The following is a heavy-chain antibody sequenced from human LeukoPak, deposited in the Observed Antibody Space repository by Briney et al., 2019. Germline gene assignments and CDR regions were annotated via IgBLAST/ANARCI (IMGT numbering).Heavy chain of an antibody. J-gene: IGHJ5*02. Sequence: GGSLRLSCAASGFTFSSYSMNWVRQAPGKGLEWVSSISSSSSYIYYADSVKGRFTISRDNAKNSLYLQMNSLRAEDTAVYYCARGDCSSTSCSPLRPRWFDPWGQGTLVTVSS. D-gene: IGHD2-2*01. CDR3: ARGDCSSTSCSPLRPRWFDP. CDR2: ISSSSSYI. V-gene: IGHV3-21*01. CDR1: GFTFSSYS.